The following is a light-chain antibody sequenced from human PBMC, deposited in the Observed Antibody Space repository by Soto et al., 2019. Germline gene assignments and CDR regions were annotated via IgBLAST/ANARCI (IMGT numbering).Light chain of an antibody. CDR1: QSVSSNY. CDR2: GAS. CDR3: QKYCSNPLVT. J-gene: IGKJ5*01. Sequence: EIVLTQSPGTLSLSPGERATLSCRASQSVSSNYLAWYQQKPGQASRLLIYGASSRATGIPDRFSGSGSGTDYTLNISRLGPEDFAVYYCQKYCSNPLVTFGQGTRLEIK. V-gene: IGKV3-20*01.